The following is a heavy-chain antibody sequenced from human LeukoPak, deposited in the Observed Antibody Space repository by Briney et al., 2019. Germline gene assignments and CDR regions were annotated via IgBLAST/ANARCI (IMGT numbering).Heavy chain of an antibody. CDR1: GSTFSSYA. Sequence: ASVKVSCKASGSTFSSYAISWVRQAPGQGLEWMGRIIPIFGIANYAQKFQGRVTITADKSTSTAYMELSSLRSEDTAVYYCARGASAYYYDSSGYPPGNYYGMDVWGQGTTVTVSS. CDR2: IIPIFGIA. CDR3: ARGASAYYYDSSGYPPGNYYGMDV. D-gene: IGHD3-22*01. J-gene: IGHJ6*02. V-gene: IGHV1-69*04.